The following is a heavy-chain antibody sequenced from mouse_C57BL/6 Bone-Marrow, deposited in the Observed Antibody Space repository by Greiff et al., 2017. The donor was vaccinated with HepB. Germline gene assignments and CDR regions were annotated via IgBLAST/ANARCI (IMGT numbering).Heavy chain of an antibody. CDR3: AIKPYYGSSPFDY. Sequence: VQLQQSGAELVMPGASVKLSCKASGYTFTSYWMHWVKQRPGQGLEWIGEIDPSDSYTNYNQKFKGKSTLTVDKSSSTAYMQLSSLTSEDSAVYYCAIKPYYGSSPFDYWGQGTTLTVSS. J-gene: IGHJ2*01. CDR1: GYTFTSYW. CDR2: IDPSDSYT. D-gene: IGHD1-1*01. V-gene: IGHV1-69*01.